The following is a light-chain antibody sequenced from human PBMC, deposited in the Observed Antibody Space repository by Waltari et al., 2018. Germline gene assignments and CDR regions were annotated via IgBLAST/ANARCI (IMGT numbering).Light chain of an antibody. Sequence: DIVMTQSPDSLAVSLGGRATINCKSSQSVLYSSNNKNYLAWYQQKPGQPPKLLIYWASTRESGVPDRFSGSGSGTDFTLTISSLQAEDVAVYYCQQYLSTPPTFGQGTKVEIK. J-gene: IGKJ1*01. V-gene: IGKV4-1*01. CDR1: QSVLYSSNNKNY. CDR2: WAS. CDR3: QQYLSTPPT.